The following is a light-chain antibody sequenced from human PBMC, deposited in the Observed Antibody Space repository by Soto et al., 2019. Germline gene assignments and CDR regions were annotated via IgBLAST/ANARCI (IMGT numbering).Light chain of an antibody. Sequence: EIVLTQSPATLSLSPGERATLSCRASQSVSSYLAWYQLKPGQAPRLLIYDASNRATGISARFSGSGSGTDFTLTISSLEPEDFAVYYCQQRSNWLLTFGGGTKVEIK. CDR1: QSVSSY. V-gene: IGKV3-11*01. CDR3: QQRSNWLLT. J-gene: IGKJ4*01. CDR2: DAS.